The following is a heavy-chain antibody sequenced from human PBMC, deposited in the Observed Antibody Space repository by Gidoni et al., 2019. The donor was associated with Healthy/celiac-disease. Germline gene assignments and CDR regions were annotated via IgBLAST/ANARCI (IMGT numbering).Heavy chain of an antibody. D-gene: IGHD2-2*01. J-gene: IGHJ4*02. CDR1: GGTFSRYA. Sequence: QVQLVQSGAEVKKPGSSVKVSCKASGGTFSRYAISWVRQAPGQGLEWMGGIIPIFGTANYEQKYQGRVTITADESTSTAYMELSSLRSEDTAVYYCARSPCSSTSCDGGVYFDYWGQGTLVTVSS. CDR2: IIPIFGTA. V-gene: IGHV1-69*01. CDR3: ARSPCSSTSCDGGVYFDY.